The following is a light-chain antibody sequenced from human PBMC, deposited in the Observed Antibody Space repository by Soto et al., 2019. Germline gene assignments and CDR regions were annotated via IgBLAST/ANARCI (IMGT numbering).Light chain of an antibody. CDR2: DAS. CDR3: QQRGNWPLYT. CDR1: QSVSSS. Sequence: EIVLTQSPATQSLSPGERATLSCRASQSVSSSLAWYQQKPGQAPRLLIYDASNRATGIPARFSGSGSGTDFTLTISILEPEDFAVYYCQQRGNWPLYTFGQGTKLEIK. J-gene: IGKJ2*01. V-gene: IGKV3-11*01.